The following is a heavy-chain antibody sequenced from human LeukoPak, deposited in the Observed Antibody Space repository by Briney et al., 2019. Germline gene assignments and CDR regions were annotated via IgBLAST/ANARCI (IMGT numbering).Heavy chain of an antibody. Sequence: PGRSLRLSCAASGFTFSSYAMSWVRQAPGKGLEWVSAISGSGGSTYYADSVKGRFTISRDNPKNTLYLQMNSLRAEDTAVYYCAKVPYDSSGTNWFDPWGQGTLVTVSS. CDR2: ISGSGGST. CDR3: AKVPYDSSGTNWFDP. D-gene: IGHD3-22*01. J-gene: IGHJ5*02. V-gene: IGHV3-23*01. CDR1: GFTFSSYA.